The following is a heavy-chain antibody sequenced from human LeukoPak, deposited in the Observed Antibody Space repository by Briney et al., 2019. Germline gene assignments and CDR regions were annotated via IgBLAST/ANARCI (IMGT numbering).Heavy chain of an antibody. J-gene: IGHJ4*02. CDR1: GYSFSSHG. D-gene: IGHD2-15*01. Sequence: GESLKISCEASGYSFSSHGIVWVRQMPGKGLEWMGIINPADSVTIYSPSFQGQVTISADKSITTAYLQWSSLKASDTAMYYCARRYCSGDTCYYFDYWGQGALVTVSS. CDR3: ARRYCSGDTCYYFDY. V-gene: IGHV5-51*01. CDR2: INPADSVT.